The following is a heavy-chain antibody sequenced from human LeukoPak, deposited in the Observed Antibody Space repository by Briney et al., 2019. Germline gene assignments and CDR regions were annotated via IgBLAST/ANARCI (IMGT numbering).Heavy chain of an antibody. CDR3: ARAVRDRGVILPWFDP. CDR2: IYYSGST. J-gene: IGHJ5*02. D-gene: IGHD3-10*01. V-gene: IGHV4-59*01. Sequence: SETLSLTYTVSGGSISSSYWSWIRQPPGKGLEWIGYIYYSGSTNYNPSLKSRVIISVGTSKNQFSLKLSSVIAADTAVYYCARAVRDRGVILPWFDPWGQGTLVTVSS. CDR1: GGSISSSY.